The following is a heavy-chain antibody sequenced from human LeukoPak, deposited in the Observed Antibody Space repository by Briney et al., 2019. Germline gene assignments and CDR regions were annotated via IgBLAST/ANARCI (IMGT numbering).Heavy chain of an antibody. J-gene: IGHJ1*01. CDR1: GGSFSGYY. CDR2: INHSGST. Sequence: SETLSLTCAVYGGSFSGYYWSWIRQPPGKGLEWIGEINHSGSTNYNPSLKSRVTISVDTSKNQFFLKLSSVTAADTAVYYCARGGSDGGSGNDRYFQRWGQGTLVTVSS. V-gene: IGHV4-34*01. CDR3: ARGGSDGGSGNDRYFQR. D-gene: IGHD2-15*01.